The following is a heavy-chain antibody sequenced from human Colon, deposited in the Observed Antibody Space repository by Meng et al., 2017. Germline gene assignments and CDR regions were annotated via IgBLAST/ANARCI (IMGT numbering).Heavy chain of an antibody. J-gene: IGHJ4*02. Sequence: QVQLQESGPGLVKPSQTLSLTGTVFGGSISGGDYYWSWIRQPPGKGLEWIGYIHFSGSTYYNPSLNSRITISVDTSKNQFSLNLNSVTAADTAVYYCARGRAGELYYFDYWGLGTLVTVSS. V-gene: IGHV4-30-4*01. CDR1: GGSISGGDYY. CDR2: IHFSGST. CDR3: ARGRAGELYYFDY. D-gene: IGHD6-13*01.